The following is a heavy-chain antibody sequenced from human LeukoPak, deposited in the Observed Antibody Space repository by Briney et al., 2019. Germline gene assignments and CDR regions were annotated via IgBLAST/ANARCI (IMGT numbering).Heavy chain of an antibody. CDR1: GFTFSSYG. D-gene: IGHD3-9*01. Sequence: GRSLRLSCAASGFTFSSYGMHWVRQAPGKGLEWVAVIWYDGSNKYCADSVKGRFTISRDNSKNTLDLQMNSLRAEDTAVYYCARDIYDILTGYYYGMDVWGQGTTVTVSS. J-gene: IGHJ6*02. CDR2: IWYDGSNK. V-gene: IGHV3-33*01. CDR3: ARDIYDILTGYYYGMDV.